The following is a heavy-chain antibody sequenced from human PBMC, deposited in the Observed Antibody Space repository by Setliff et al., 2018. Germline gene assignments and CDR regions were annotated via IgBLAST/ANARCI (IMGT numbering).Heavy chain of an antibody. CDR2: LYGGGNT. CDR1: GFTVSSND. D-gene: IGHD3-10*01. J-gene: IGHJ4*02. V-gene: IGHV3-53*01. CDR3: RQWFGELSRDY. Sequence: GGSLRLSCAASGFTVSSNDMSWVRQAPGKGLEWIALLYGGGNTFYADSVKGRFTISGDSSKNAVYLQMNSLRADDTAVYYCRQWFGELSRDYWGPGTLVTVPQ.